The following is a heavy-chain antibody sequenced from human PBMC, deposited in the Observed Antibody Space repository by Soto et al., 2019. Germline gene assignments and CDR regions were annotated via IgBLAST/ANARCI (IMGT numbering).Heavy chain of an antibody. Sequence: SETLSLTCSVSGAALNSGNYYCRWIRQVPGKGLEWIGHIYVTVAVDYNPSLRDRITISQDTSERQFSLNLRLVTAADTAVYYCARLRIATNNYKWFDPWGQGTLVTVS. V-gene: IGHV4-31*03. J-gene: IGHJ5*02. CDR3: ARLRIATNNYKWFDP. D-gene: IGHD2-21*01. CDR2: IYVTVAV. CDR1: GAALNSGNYY.